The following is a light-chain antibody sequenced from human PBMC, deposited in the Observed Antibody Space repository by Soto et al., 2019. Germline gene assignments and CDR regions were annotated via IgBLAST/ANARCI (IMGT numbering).Light chain of an antibody. Sequence: EIVLTQSPGTLSLSPGERATLSCRASHSVSKYVAWYQQKPGQAPRLLISDASGRATGIPDTFSGSGSGTDFTLTISRLEPEDFAVYYCQQYHDSATFGQGTRLEIK. V-gene: IGKV3-20*01. CDR2: DAS. CDR1: HSVSKY. J-gene: IGKJ5*01. CDR3: QQYHDSAT.